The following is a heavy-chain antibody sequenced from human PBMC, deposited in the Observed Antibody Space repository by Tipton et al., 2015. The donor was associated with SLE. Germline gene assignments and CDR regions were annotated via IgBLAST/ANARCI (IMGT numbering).Heavy chain of an antibody. CDR3: AREGYAAVAGTEASCDCAY. CDR2: ISYDGSNK. J-gene: IGHJ4*02. D-gene: IGHD6-19*01. V-gene: IGHV3-30-3*01. Sequence: SLRLSCAASGFTFSSYAMHWVRQAPGKGLEWVAVISYDGSNKYYADSVKGRFTISRDNSKNTLYLQMNSLRAEDTAVYYCAREGYAAVAGTEASCDCAYWGQAPLVAVSS. CDR1: GFTFSSYA.